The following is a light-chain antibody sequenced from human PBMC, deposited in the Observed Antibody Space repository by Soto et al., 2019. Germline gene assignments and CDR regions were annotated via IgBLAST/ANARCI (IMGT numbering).Light chain of an antibody. J-gene: IGKJ1*01. CDR2: AAS. CDR1: QPIANY. Sequence: DLPMTQSPSSLSASVGDRVTIACRASQPIANYVSWYQQKPGKPPKSLIYAASTLQSGVSPRFSGSGSGTEFTLTITSLRPEDSAVYYCQQSAKIPRTFGQGTKVEI. V-gene: IGKV1-39*01. CDR3: QQSAKIPRT.